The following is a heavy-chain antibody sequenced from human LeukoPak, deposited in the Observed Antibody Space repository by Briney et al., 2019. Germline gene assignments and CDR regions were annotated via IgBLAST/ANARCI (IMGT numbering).Heavy chain of an antibody. CDR1: GGSISSYY. CDR2: IYYSGST. V-gene: IGHV4-59*01. Sequence: SETLSLTCTVSGGSISSYYWSWIRQPPGKGLEWLGYIYYSGSTNYNPSLKSRVTISVDTSKNQFSLKLSSVTAADTAVYYCARGVNCDYVWGSRYYFDYWDQGTLVTVSS. J-gene: IGHJ4*02. CDR3: ARGVNCDYVWGSRYYFDY. D-gene: IGHD3-16*01.